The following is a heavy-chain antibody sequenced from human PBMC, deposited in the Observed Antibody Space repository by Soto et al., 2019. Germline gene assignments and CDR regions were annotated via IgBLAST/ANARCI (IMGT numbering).Heavy chain of an antibody. CDR2: TGISGRTT. CDR3: ATVHNTSRSFDY. D-gene: IGHD1-20*01. Sequence: SLSCAASGFTITSSAMSWVRQAPGKGLEWVSTTGISGRTTYYADSVKGRFTVSRDDSKNTLDLQMSSLRAEDTAVYYCATVHNTSRSFDYWGQGTPVTVSS. CDR1: GFTITSSA. J-gene: IGHJ4*02. V-gene: IGHV3-23*01.